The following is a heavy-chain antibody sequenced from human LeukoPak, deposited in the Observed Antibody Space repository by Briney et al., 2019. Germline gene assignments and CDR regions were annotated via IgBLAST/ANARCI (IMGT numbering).Heavy chain of an antibody. CDR3: ATGAGGTYHFDR. CDR1: WFTFDSYY. D-gene: IGHD1-26*01. V-gene: IGHV3-53*01. Sequence: GGSLRLSCAASWFTFDSYYMSWVRQAPGKGLEWVSIIYDGGTTSYQASVKGRFTISRDNSNHILFLQMRSLRADDTAVYYCATGAGGTYHFDRWGQGALVTVSS. CDR2: IYDGGTT. J-gene: IGHJ4*02.